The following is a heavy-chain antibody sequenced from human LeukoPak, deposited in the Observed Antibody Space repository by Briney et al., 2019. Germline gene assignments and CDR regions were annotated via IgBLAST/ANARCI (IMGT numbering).Heavy chain of an antibody. V-gene: IGHV3-48*04. CDR1: GFTFSDHI. CDR2: VSGSGSTV. J-gene: IGHJ4*02. Sequence: GGSLRLSCAASGFTFSDHIMNWVRQLPGKRLEWVAYVSGSGSTVYYADSVKGRFTISRDNAENSLYLQMNSLRAEDTALYYCARKRPNYFDYWGQGTLVTVSS. CDR3: ARKRPNYFDY.